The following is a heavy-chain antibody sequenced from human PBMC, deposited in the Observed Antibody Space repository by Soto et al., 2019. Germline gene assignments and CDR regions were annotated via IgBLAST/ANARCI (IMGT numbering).Heavy chain of an antibody. CDR3: ARPYGDYSAFDY. V-gene: IGHV3-30-3*01. CDR1: GFTFSSYA. J-gene: IGHJ4*02. CDR2: ISYDGSNK. D-gene: IGHD4-17*01. Sequence: QVQLVESGGGVVQPGRSLRLSCAASGFTFSSYAMHWVRQAPGKGLEWVAVISYDGSNKYYADSVKGRFTISRDNSKNTLYLQMNSLRAEDTAVYYCARPYGDYSAFDYWGQGTLVTVSS.